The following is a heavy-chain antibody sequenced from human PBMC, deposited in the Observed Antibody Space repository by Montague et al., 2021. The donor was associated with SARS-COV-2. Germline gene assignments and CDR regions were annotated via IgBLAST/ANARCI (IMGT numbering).Heavy chain of an antibody. CDR2: LYTSGST. CDR1: GASVRTYY. J-gene: IGHJ6*02. D-gene: IGHD5-12*01. V-gene: IGHV4-4*07. CDR3: ARDGADYSFAYYNEMDV. Sequence: SETLSLTCTVSGASVRTYYWSWIRQSAGTKLEWMWCLYTSGSTYYNPSFASRVTMSLDTSKNLFSLNLSSMTAADTAVYYCARDGADYSFAYYNEMDVGGQGIAVTVSS.